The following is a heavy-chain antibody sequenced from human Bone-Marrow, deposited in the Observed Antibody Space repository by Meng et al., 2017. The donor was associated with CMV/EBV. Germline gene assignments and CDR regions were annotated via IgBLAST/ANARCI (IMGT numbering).Heavy chain of an antibody. CDR3: AKDIVDCSSTSCQYYYYYYGIAV. D-gene: IGHD2-2*01. CDR2: IWYDGSNK. V-gene: IGHV3-33*06. Sequence: GESLKISCAASGFTFSSYGMHWVRQAPGKGLEWVAVIWYDGSNKYYADSVKGRFTISRDNSKNTLYLQMNSLRAEDTAVYYCAKDIVDCSSTSCQYYYYYYGIAVWGQGTTVTVSS. J-gene: IGHJ6*02. CDR1: GFTFSSYG.